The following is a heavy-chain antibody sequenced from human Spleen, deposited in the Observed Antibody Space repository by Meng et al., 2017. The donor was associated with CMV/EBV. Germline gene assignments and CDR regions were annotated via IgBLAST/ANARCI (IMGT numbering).Heavy chain of an antibody. CDR1: GYTFTSYA. J-gene: IGHJ4*02. D-gene: IGHD3-3*01. CDR3: ARGGSITIFGVVDY. V-gene: IGHV1-3*02. Sequence: ASVKVSCKASGYTFTSYAMHWVRQAPGQRLEWMGWSNAGNGNTKYSQEFQGRVTMTTDTSTSTAYMELRSLRSDDTAVYYCARGGSITIFGVVDYWGQGTLVTVSS. CDR2: SNAGNGNT.